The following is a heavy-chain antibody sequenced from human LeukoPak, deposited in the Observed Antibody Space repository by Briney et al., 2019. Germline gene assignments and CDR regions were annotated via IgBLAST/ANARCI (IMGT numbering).Heavy chain of an antibody. CDR2: ISYDGSDK. J-gene: IGHJ3*02. CDR1: GFTFSSYA. D-gene: IGHD5-18*01. Sequence: GGSLRLSCAASGFTFSSYAMHWVRQAPGKGLEWVAVISYDGSDKYYADSVKGRFTISRDNSKNTLYLQMNSLRAEDTAVYYCAKDKFAYSYGSLNAFDIWGQGTMVTVSS. V-gene: IGHV3-30-3*01. CDR3: AKDKFAYSYGSLNAFDI.